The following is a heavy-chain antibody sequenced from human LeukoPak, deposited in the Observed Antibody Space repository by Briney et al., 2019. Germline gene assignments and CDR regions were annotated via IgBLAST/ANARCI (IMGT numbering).Heavy chain of an antibody. CDR3: ARIEWERLGRAFDI. Sequence: GVSLRLSCAASGFTVSSNYMSWVRQAPGKGLEWVSSIYSAGATHYAESVKGRFTISRDNSKNTLYLQMNSLRAEDMAVYYCARIEWERLGRAFDIWGQGTMVTVSS. D-gene: IGHD1-26*01. CDR2: IYSAGAT. V-gene: IGHV3-53*01. J-gene: IGHJ3*02. CDR1: GFTVSSNY.